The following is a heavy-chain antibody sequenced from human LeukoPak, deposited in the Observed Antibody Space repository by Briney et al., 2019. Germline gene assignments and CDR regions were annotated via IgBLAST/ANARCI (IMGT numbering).Heavy chain of an antibody. CDR1: GFTFSSYA. V-gene: IGHV3-23*01. D-gene: IGHD2-15*01. CDR3: ATDPLLDY. CDR2: ITGSGGST. J-gene: IGHJ4*02. Sequence: GGSLRLSCAASGFTFSSYAMSWVRQAPGKGLEWVSVITGSGGSTYYADSVKGRFTLSRDNSKNTPYLQMNSLRAEDTAVYYCATDPLLDYWGQGTLVTVSS.